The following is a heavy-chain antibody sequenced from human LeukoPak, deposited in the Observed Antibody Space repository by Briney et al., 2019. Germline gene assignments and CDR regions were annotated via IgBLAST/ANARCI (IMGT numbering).Heavy chain of an antibody. J-gene: IGHJ4*02. CDR2: ISSSGSTI. V-gene: IGHV3-48*03. CDR3: ASIAMVRGVIIFDY. D-gene: IGHD3-10*01. Sequence: GGSLRLSCAASGFTFSSYEMNWVRQAPGKGLEWVSYISSSGSTIYYADSVKGRFTISRDNAKNSLYLQMNSLRAEDTAVYHCASIAMVRGVIIFDYWGQGTLVTVSS. CDR1: GFTFSSYE.